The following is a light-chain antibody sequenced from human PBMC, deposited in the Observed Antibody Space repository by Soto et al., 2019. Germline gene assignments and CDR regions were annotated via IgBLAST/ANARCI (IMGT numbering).Light chain of an antibody. CDR2: DVT. J-gene: IGLJ2*01. V-gene: IGLV2-11*01. CDR1: SSDVGGYNY. CDR3: CSYARTYTSVV. Sequence: QSVLTQPRSVSGSPGQSVTISCTGTSSDVGGYNYVSWYQHHPGKAPKLMIYDVTKRPSGVPDRFSGSKSGNTASLTISGLQAEDEADFYCCSYARTYTSVVFGGGTKLTVL.